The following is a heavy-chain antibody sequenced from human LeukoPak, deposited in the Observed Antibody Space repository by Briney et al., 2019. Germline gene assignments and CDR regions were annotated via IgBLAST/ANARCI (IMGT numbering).Heavy chain of an antibody. Sequence: GGSLRLSCAASGFTFSSYAMSWVRQAPGKGLEWVSAISGSGGSTYYADSVKGRFTISRDNSKNTLYLQMNSLRAEDTAVYYCAKAGSPYRKLLFQFDYWGQGTLVTVSS. CDR1: GFTFSSYA. CDR3: AKAGSPYRKLLFQFDY. V-gene: IGHV3-23*01. J-gene: IGHJ4*02. CDR2: ISGSGGST. D-gene: IGHD2-21*02.